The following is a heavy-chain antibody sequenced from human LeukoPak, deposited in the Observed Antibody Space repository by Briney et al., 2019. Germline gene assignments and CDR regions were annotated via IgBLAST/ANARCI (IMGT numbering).Heavy chain of an antibody. D-gene: IGHD1-7*01. CDR1: GGSFSGYY. Sequence: PSETLSLTCAVYGGSFSGYYWSRIRQPPGKGLEWIGEINHSGSTNYNPSLKSRVTISVDTSKNQFSLKLSSVTAADTAVYYCARGRSRNYLYNWFDPWGQGTLVTVSS. J-gene: IGHJ5*02. CDR3: ARGRSRNYLYNWFDP. CDR2: INHSGST. V-gene: IGHV4-34*01.